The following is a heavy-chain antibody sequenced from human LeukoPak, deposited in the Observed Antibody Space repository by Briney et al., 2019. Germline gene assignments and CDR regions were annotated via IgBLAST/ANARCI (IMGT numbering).Heavy chain of an antibody. Sequence: PGGSLRLSCAASGFTFSSYGMRGVRQAPGKGREWVEVISYDGSTQYYADSVKGRFTISRDNSKNTLYLQMNSLRAEDTAVYYCAKEYYGVATYYFDYWSQGTLVTLSS. J-gene: IGHJ4*02. D-gene: IGHD3-10*01. CDR2: ISYDGSTQ. CDR3: AKEYYGVATYYFDY. CDR1: GFTFSSYG. V-gene: IGHV3-30*18.